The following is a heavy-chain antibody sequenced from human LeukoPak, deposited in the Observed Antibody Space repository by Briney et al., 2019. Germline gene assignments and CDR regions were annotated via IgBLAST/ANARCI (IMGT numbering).Heavy chain of an antibody. D-gene: IGHD3-3*01. J-gene: IGHJ5*02. Sequence: GASVKVSCKASGYTFTSYDINWVRQATGQGLEWMGWMNPNSGNTGYAQKFQGRVTITRNTSISTAYMELSSLRSEDTAVYYCARAPSYYDFWSGYRAPRATTKKNWFDPWGQGTLVTVSS. CDR2: MNPNSGNT. CDR1: GYTFTSYD. V-gene: IGHV1-8*03. CDR3: ARAPSYYDFWSGYRAPRATTKKNWFDP.